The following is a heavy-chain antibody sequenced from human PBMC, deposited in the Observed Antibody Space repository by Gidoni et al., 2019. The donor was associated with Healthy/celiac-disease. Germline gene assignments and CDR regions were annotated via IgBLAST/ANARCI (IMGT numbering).Heavy chain of an antibody. CDR2: IKSKTDGGTT. Sequence: EVQLVESGGGLVKPGGSLRLSCAASGFTFSNAWMSWVRQAPGKGLEWVGRIKSKTDGGTTDYAAPVKGRFTISRDDSKNTLYLQMNSLKTEDTAVYYCTTTLYYYDSDNWFDPWGQGTLVTVSS. J-gene: IGHJ5*02. D-gene: IGHD3-22*01. V-gene: IGHV3-15*01. CDR1: GFTFSNAW. CDR3: TTTLYYYDSDNWFDP.